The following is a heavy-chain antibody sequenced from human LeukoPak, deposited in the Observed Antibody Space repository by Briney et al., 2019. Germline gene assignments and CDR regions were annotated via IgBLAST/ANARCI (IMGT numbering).Heavy chain of an antibody. CDR3: ARRGPTVNWVSFDY. Sequence: GGSLGLSCAASGFTFSSYWMSWVRQAPGKGLEWVANIKQYGSEKYYVDSVKGRFTISRDNAKNSVYLQMNSLRAEDTAVYYCARRGPTVNWVSFDYWGQGTLVTVSS. CDR2: IKQYGSEK. D-gene: IGHD7-27*01. CDR1: GFTFSSYW. J-gene: IGHJ4*02. V-gene: IGHV3-7*01.